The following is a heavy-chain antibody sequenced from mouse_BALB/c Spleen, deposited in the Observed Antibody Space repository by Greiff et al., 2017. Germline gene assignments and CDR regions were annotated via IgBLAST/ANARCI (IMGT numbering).Heavy chain of an antibody. CDR3: ARRGYYGNFDY. D-gene: IGHD1-2*01. Sequence: EVKLMESGGGLVQPGGSRKLSCAASGFTFSSFGMHWVRQAPEKGLEWVAYISSGSSTIYYADTVKGRFTISRDNPKNTLFLQMTSLRSEDTAMYYCARRGYYGNFDYWGQGTTLTVSS. V-gene: IGHV5-17*02. CDR2: ISSGSSTI. CDR1: GFTFSSFG. J-gene: IGHJ2*01.